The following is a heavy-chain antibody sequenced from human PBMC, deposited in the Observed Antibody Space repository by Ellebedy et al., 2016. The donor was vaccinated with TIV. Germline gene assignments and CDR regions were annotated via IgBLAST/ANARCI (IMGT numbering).Heavy chain of an antibody. V-gene: IGHV4-39*07. J-gene: IGHJ5*02. Sequence: MPSETLSLTCTVSGGSISNSDYYWNWIRQPPGKGLEWIGSIYYSGSAYYNPSLKRRVTVSVDTSKNQFSLNLSSVTAADTAVYYFARDPALPRGRFDTWGQGTLVTVSS. CDR2: IYYSGSA. CDR1: GGSISNSDYY. CDR3: ARDPALPRGRFDT.